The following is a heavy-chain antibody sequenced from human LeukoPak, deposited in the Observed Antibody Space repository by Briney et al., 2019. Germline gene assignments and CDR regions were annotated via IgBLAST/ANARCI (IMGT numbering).Heavy chain of an antibody. CDR1: GSTFDDYG. CDR2: INWNGGST. J-gene: IGHJ6*03. Sequence: GGSLRLSCAASGSTFDDYGMSWVRQAPGKGLEWVSGINWNGGSTGYADSVKGRFTISRDNAKNSLYLQMNSLRAEDTALYYCAREYDSSGYYYLGYYYYYMDVWGKGTTVTVSS. V-gene: IGHV3-20*04. D-gene: IGHD3-22*01. CDR3: AREYDSSGYYYLGYYYYYMDV.